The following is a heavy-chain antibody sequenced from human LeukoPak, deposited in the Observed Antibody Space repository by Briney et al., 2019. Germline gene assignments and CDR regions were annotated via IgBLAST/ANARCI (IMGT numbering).Heavy chain of an antibody. CDR3: AREEGGAGLYGFDV. CDR2: TSSSSDYI. J-gene: IGHJ3*01. V-gene: IGHV3-21*01. D-gene: IGHD1-26*01. CDR1: GFTFTSYS. Sequence: GGSLRLSCAASGFTFTSYSMNWVRQAPGKGLEWVSSTSSSSDYIYYADSLKGRFTISRDNAKNSLYLRMNSLRAEDTAVYYCAREEGGAGLYGFDVWGQGTMVTVSS.